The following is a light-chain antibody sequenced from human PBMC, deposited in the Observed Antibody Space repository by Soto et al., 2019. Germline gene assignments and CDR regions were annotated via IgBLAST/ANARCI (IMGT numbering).Light chain of an antibody. J-gene: IGKJ5*01. Sequence: EIVLTQSPATLSLSPGERATLSCRASQSVSSYLAWYQQKPGQAPRLLNYDASNRATGIPARFSGSGSGTDFILIISSLEPEDFAVYYCQQRSNWPVTFGQGTRLEIK. CDR2: DAS. CDR3: QQRSNWPVT. V-gene: IGKV3-11*01. CDR1: QSVSSY.